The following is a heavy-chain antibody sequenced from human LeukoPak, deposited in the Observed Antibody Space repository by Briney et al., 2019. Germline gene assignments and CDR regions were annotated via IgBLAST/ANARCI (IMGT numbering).Heavy chain of an antibody. CDR1: GDTSSKYI. J-gene: IGHJ6*03. Sequence: SVKVSCKSSGDTSSKYIISWIRQAPAQGLEWMGGINPFSGAVRYARNFEGRVTITADESTSTVYMEMSGLRSEDTAVYFCSGSPPRFFYYMDVWGKGTTDTVSS. CDR2: INPFSGAV. V-gene: IGHV1-69*13. D-gene: IGHD3-3*01. CDR3: SGSPPRFFYYMDV.